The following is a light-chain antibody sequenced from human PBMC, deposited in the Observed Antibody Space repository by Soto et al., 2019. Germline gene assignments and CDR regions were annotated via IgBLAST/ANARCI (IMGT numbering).Light chain of an antibody. V-gene: IGKV1-5*03. Sequence: DIQMTQSPSTLSASVGDRVTITCRASQSISAELAWYQQKPGKAPNLLIYKASTLESGVPSRFSGSGSGTEFTLTISSLQPDDFATYYCQQYKNYGSWTFCPGTKVEIK. CDR1: QSISAE. CDR2: KAS. CDR3: QQYKNYGSWT. J-gene: IGKJ1*01.